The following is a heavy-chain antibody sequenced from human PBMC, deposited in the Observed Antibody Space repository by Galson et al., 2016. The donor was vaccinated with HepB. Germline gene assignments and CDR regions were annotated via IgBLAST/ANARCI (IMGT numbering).Heavy chain of an antibody. CDR1: GFTFSSNW. V-gene: IGHV3-23*01. Sequence: SLRLSCATSGFTFSSNWMSWVRQAPGKGLEWISAISGSDGRTYYADSVKGRFTISRDNSKNTLFLQMNSLRDEDTAVYFCARAAGDYGNDGFPNFDYWGQGTLVTVSS. J-gene: IGHJ4*02. CDR3: ARAAGDYGNDGFPNFDY. D-gene: IGHD4-17*01. CDR2: ISGSDGRT.